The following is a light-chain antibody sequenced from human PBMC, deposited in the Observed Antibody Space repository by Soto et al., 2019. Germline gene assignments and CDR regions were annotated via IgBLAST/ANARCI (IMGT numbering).Light chain of an antibody. V-gene: IGLV2-8*01. Sequence: QSALTQPPSASGSPGQSVTISCTGTSSDVGGYNYVSWYQQYPGKAPKLLIYEVSKRPSGVPDRFSGSKSGNTASLTVSGLQTDDEADYYCSSYAGINILLFGGGSKLTVL. J-gene: IGLJ2*01. CDR2: EVS. CDR3: SSYAGINILL. CDR1: SSDVGGYNY.